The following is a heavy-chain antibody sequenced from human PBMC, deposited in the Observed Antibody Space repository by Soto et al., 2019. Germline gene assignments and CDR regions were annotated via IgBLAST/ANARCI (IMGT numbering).Heavy chain of an antibody. V-gene: IGHV1-69*13. Sequence: ASVKVSCKAFGGTFSNYALSWVRQAPGQGLEWMGGIIPVFGPAHYAQKFQGRVTITADESTSTAYVELSSLRSEDTAVYYCARAGTGSYLNAFDVWGQGTMVTVSS. CDR2: IIPVFGPA. J-gene: IGHJ3*01. CDR1: GGTFSNYA. CDR3: ARAGTGSYLNAFDV. D-gene: IGHD1-26*01.